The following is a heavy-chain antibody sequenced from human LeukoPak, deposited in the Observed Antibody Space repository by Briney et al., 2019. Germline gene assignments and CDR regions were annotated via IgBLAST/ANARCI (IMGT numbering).Heavy chain of an antibody. D-gene: IGHD3-3*01. CDR2: ISSSSSYI. Sequence: GGSLRLSCAASGFTFSSYSMNWVRQAPGKGLEWVSSISSSSSYIYYADSVKGRFTVSRDNAKNSLYLQMNSPRAEDTAVYYCARDFSVRFLEWGHYYYYGMDVWGQGTTVTVSS. CDR3: ARDFSVRFLEWGHYYYYGMDV. CDR1: GFTFSSYS. J-gene: IGHJ6*02. V-gene: IGHV3-21*01.